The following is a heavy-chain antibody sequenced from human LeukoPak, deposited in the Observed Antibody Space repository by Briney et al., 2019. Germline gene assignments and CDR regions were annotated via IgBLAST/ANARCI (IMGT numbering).Heavy chain of an antibody. CDR2: IFQRGYS. CDR3: ARDSRRVRGVNDYYYYYGMDV. V-gene: IGHV4-38-2*02. D-gene: IGHD3-10*01. Sequence: SETLSLTCAVSGYSISSGYYWGWIWQPPGKGLQWIGSIFQRGYSYYNPSLKSRVTISVDTSKNQFSLKLSSVTAADTAVYYCARDSRRVRGVNDYYYYYGMDVWGKGTTVTVSS. CDR1: GYSISSGYY. J-gene: IGHJ6*04.